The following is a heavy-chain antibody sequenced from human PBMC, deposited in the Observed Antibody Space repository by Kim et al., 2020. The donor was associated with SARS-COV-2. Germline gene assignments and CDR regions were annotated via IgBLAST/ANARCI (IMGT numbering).Heavy chain of an antibody. J-gene: IGHJ5*02. CDR3: ARDYHDILTGYPLGWFDP. D-gene: IGHD3-9*01. CDR2: IYTSGST. CDR1: GGSISSGSYY. V-gene: IGHV4-61*02. Sequence: SETLSLTCTVSGGSISSGSYYWSWIRQPAGKGLEWIGRIYTSGSTNYNPSLKSRVTISVDTSKNQFSLKLSSVTAADTAVYYCARDYHDILTGYPLGWFDPWGQGTLVTVSS.